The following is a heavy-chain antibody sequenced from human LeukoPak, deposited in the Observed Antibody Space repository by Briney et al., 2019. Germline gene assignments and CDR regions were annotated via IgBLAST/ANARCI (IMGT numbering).Heavy chain of an antibody. Sequence: NPSETLSLTCTVSGGSISSYYWSWIRQPPGKGLEWIGYIYYSGSTNYNPSLKSRVTISVDTSKNQFSLKLSSVTAADTAVYYCASFWWELPYWGQGTLVTVSS. CDR1: GGSISSYY. J-gene: IGHJ4*02. V-gene: IGHV4-59*01. D-gene: IGHD1-26*01. CDR2: IYYSGST. CDR3: ASFWWELPY.